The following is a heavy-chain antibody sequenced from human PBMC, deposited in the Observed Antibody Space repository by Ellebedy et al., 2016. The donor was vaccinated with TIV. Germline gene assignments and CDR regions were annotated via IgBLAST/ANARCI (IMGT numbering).Heavy chain of an antibody. V-gene: IGHV4-34*01. CDR1: GGSISNYY. D-gene: IGHD6-19*01. CDR2: INHSGTT. CDR3: ARQGHSSGWYVGEYYFDY. Sequence: MPSETLSLTCTVSGGSISNYYWSWIRQPPGKGLEWIGEINHSGTTNYNPSLKSRVTISVDTSKNQFSLKMSSVTAADTAVYYCARQGHSSGWYVGEYYFDYWGQGTLVTVSS. J-gene: IGHJ4*02.